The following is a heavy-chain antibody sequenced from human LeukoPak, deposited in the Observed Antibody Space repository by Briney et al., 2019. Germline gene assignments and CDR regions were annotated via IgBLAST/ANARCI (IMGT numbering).Heavy chain of an antibody. Sequence: GGSLRLSCAASGFTFSSYAMSWVRQAPGKGLEWVSAISGSGGSTYYADSVKGRFTISRDNSKNTLYLQMNSLRAEDTAVYYCAKDTRKYSSGWYPFDYWGQGTLVTVSS. CDR3: AKDTRKYSSGWYPFDY. J-gene: IGHJ4*02. CDR2: ISGSGGST. V-gene: IGHV3-23*01. CDR1: GFTFSSYA. D-gene: IGHD6-19*01.